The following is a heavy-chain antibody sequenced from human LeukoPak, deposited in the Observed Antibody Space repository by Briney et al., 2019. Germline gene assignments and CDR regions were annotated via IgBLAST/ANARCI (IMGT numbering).Heavy chain of an antibody. CDR3: AARPRMPPRFDF. V-gene: IGHV3-23*01. D-gene: IGHD1-14*01. Sequence: GGSLRLSCAGSGFTFSSYPMSWVRQAPGKGLQWVSAISNGGGSAYYADSVKGRFTISRDNSKSTLYLQMDSLRAEDTAIYYCAARPRMPPRFDFWGQGTLVTVSS. J-gene: IGHJ4*02. CDR2: ISNGGGSA. CDR1: GFTFSSYP.